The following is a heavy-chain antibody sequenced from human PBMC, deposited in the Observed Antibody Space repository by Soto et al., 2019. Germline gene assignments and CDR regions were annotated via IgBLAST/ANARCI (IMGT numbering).Heavy chain of an antibody. CDR2: IYSGGST. J-gene: IGHJ4*02. D-gene: IGHD2-21*01. Sequence: GGSLRLSCAASGFTVSSNYMSWVRQAPGKGLEWVSVIYSGGSTYYADSVKGRFTISRDNSKNTLYLQMNSLRAEDTAVYYCASLHCGAQFDSWGQGTLVTVSS. CDR3: ASLHCGAQFDS. CDR1: GFTVSSNY. V-gene: IGHV3-66*01.